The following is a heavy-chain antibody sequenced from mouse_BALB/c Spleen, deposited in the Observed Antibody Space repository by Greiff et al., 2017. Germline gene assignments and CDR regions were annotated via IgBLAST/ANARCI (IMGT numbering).Heavy chain of an antibody. CDR3: ARDQGITTGGVDY. V-gene: IGHV5-4*02. CDR2: ISDGGSYT. J-gene: IGHJ2*01. Sequence: EVHLVESGGGLVKPGGSLKLSCAASGFTFSDYYMYWVRQTPEKRLEWVATISDGGSYTYYPDSVKGRFTISRDNAKNNLYLQMSGLKSEDTAMYYCARDQGITTGGVDYWGQGTTLTVSS. CDR1: GFTFSDYY. D-gene: IGHD2-4*01.